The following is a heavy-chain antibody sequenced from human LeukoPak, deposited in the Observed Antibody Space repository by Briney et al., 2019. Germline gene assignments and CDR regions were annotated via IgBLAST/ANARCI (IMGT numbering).Heavy chain of an antibody. Sequence: ASVKVSCKASGYGFTSYGITWVREAPGQGPEWLGWISGSTGNTHYAQNVRGRVTMTTDTATSTAYMELRSLGSDDTALYYCARVGRDCSSINCYWEDWFDPWGQGTLVIVSS. CDR1: GYGFTSYG. CDR2: ISGSTGNT. D-gene: IGHD2-2*01. V-gene: IGHV1-18*01. J-gene: IGHJ5*02. CDR3: ARVGRDCSSINCYWEDWFDP.